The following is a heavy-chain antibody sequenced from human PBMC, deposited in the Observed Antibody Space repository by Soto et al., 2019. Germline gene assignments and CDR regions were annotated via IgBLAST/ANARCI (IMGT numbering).Heavy chain of an antibody. CDR2: ISVHTGNA. CDR1: GYTFRSYG. CDR3: ARGNGDFDH. Sequence: QVRLEQSGEEVKKPGASVKVSCKVSGYTFRSYGITWVRQAPGQGLEWMGWISVHTGNADYAEKFQGRVTLTTDTSTTTAYMELRSLRSEDTAVYYCARGNGDFDHWGQGTLVTVSS. D-gene: IGHD1-1*01. V-gene: IGHV1-18*01. J-gene: IGHJ4*02.